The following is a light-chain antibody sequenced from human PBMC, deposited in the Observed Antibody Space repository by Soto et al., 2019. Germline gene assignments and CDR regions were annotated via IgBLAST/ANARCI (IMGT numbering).Light chain of an antibody. CDR3: SSYTTSSRVV. CDR1: SSDVGGYNY. Sequence: QSALTQPASVSGSPGQSITISCTGTSSDVGGYNYVSWYQQHPGKAPKLMIYEVNNRPSGVSNRFSGSKSGNTASLTISGLPAEDEADYYCSSYTTSSRVVFGGGTEVTVL. CDR2: EVN. J-gene: IGLJ2*01. V-gene: IGLV2-14*01.